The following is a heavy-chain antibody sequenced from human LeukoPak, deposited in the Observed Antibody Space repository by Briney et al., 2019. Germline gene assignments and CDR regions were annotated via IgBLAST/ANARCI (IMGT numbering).Heavy chain of an antibody. CDR2: IHDSRST. Sequence: PSETLSLTCTVSGASIGSSSYYWGWIRQPPRKGLEWIGSIHDSRSTYYTPSLKSRVSISFDTSKNQLSLKLTSVTAADMAVYYCARHLRSMDYWGQGTLVTASS. J-gene: IGHJ4*02. V-gene: IGHV4-39*01. CDR3: ARHLRSMDY. D-gene: IGHD2-8*01. CDR1: GASIGSSSYY.